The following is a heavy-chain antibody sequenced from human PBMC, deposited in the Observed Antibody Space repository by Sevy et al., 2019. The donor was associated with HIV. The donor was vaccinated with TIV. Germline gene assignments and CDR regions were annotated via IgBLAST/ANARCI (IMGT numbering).Heavy chain of an antibody. CDR1: GFKFDNYA. Sequence: GGSLRLSCAASGFKFDNYAMAWVRQAPGQGLVWVSAISVSGRLSYADSVKGRFTISRDSSKKMIYLHLNSLRADDTATYYCAKDGYSSGLLYYFDHWGLGTLVTVSS. CDR3: AKDGYSSGLLYYFDH. J-gene: IGHJ4*02. V-gene: IGHV3-23*01. CDR2: ISVSGRL. D-gene: IGHD6-19*01.